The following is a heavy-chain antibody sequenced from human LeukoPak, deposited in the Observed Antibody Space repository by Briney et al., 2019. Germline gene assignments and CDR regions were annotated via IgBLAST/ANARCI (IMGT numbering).Heavy chain of an antibody. CDR1: GGSISTSNW. V-gene: IGHV4/OR15-8*01. J-gene: IGHJ5*02. CDR2: INHSGST. D-gene: IGHD3-10*01. CDR3: ARGLRYYGSGSYPYYNWFDP. Sequence: SETLSLTCVVSGGSISTSNWWSWIRQPPGKGLEWIGEINHSGSTNYNPSLKSRVTISVDTSKNQFSLKLSSVTAADTAVYYCARGLRYYGSGSYPYYNWFDPWGQGTLVTVSS.